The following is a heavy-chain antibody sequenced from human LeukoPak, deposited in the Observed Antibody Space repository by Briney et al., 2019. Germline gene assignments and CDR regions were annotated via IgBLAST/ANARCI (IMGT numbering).Heavy chain of an antibody. J-gene: IGHJ4*02. CDR2: INQDGSGK. CDR3: VMGDY. D-gene: IGHD3-10*01. V-gene: IGHV3-7*01. CDR1: GFSFSNYW. Sequence: PGGSLRLSCAASGFSFSNYWMNWVRQAPGKGLEWVANINQDGSGKYCVASVKGRFTISRDNAQKSLYLQMNSLRAEDTAVYYCVMGDYWGQGTLVTVSS.